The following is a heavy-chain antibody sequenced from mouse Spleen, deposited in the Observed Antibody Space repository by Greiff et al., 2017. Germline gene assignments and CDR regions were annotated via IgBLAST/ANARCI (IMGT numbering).Heavy chain of an antibody. CDR2: INPYNDGT. D-gene: IGHD1-1*01. CDR1: GYTFTSYV. J-gene: IGHJ2*01. CDR3: ARPYTVVATDFDY. Sequence: EVQVVESGPELVKPGASVKMSCKASGYTFTSYVMHWVKQKPGQGLEWIGYINPYNDGTKYNEKFKGKATLTSDKSSSTAYMELSSLTSEDSAVYYCARPYTVVATDFDYWGQGTTLTVSS. V-gene: IGHV1-14*01.